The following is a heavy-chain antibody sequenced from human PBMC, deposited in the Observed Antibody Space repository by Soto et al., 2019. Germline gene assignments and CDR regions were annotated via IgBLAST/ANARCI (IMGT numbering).Heavy chain of an antibody. Sequence: GGSLRLSCAASGFIFSSFGMHWVRQAPGKGLEWVAHIWYDGSNTYYADSVKGRFTISRDNSRNAVYLQMNSLRAEDTAVYHCVRDLLGSGGHFDYWGQGTPVTVSS. V-gene: IGHV3-33*01. CDR2: IWYDGSNT. J-gene: IGHJ4*02. CDR1: GFIFSSFG. CDR3: VRDLLGSGGHFDY. D-gene: IGHD7-27*01.